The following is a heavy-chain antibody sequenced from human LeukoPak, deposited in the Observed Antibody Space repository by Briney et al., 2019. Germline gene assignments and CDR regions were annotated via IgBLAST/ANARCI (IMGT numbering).Heavy chain of an antibody. CDR2: INHSGST. CDR1: GGSFSGYY. Sequence: PSETLSLTCAVYGGSFSGYYWSWIRQPPGKGLEWIGGINHSGSTNYNPSLKSRVTISVDTSKNQFSLKLSSVTAADTAVYYCARGTAMPQESYYFDYWGQGTLVTVSS. V-gene: IGHV4-34*01. J-gene: IGHJ4*02. CDR3: ARGTAMPQESYYFDY. D-gene: IGHD5-18*01.